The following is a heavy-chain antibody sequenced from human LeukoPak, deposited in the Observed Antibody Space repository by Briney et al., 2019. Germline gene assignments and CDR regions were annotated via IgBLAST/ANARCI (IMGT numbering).Heavy chain of an antibody. J-gene: IGHJ6*02. D-gene: IGHD2-15*01. V-gene: IGHV3-7*03. CDR2: IKQDGSEK. CDR1: GFTFSSYW. Sequence: GGSLRLSCAASGFTFSSYWMSWVRQAPGKGLEWVANIKQDGSEKYYVDYVKGRFTISRDNAKNSLYLQMNSLRAEDTAVYYCATLPFTPDYYYYGMDVWGQGTTVTVSS. CDR3: ATLPFTPDYYYYGMDV.